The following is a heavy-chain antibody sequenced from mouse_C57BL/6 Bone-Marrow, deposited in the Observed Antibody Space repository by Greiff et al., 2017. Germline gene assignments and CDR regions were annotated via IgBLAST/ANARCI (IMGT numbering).Heavy chain of an antibody. CDR2: ISSGGSYT. V-gene: IGHV5-6*02. CDR1: GFTFSSYG. J-gene: IGHJ3*01. CDR3: ARRGLRVSAWFAY. D-gene: IGHD2-4*01. Sequence: EVKLMESGGDLVKPGGSLKLSCAASGFTFSSYGMSWVRQTPDKRLEWVATISSGGSYTYYPDSVKGRFTISRDNAKNTLYLQMSSLKSEDTAMYYCARRGLRVSAWFAYWGQGTLVTVSA.